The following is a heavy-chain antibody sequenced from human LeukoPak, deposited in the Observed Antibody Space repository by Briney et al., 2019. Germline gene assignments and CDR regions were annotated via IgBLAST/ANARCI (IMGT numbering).Heavy chain of an antibody. Sequence: SVKVSCKASGGTFSSYAISWVRQAPGQGLEWMGGIIPIFGTANYAQKFQGRVTITADESTSTAYMELSSLRSEDTAVYYCARGSDYPVGFDYWGQGTLVTVSS. CDR1: GGTFSSYA. D-gene: IGHD1-26*01. J-gene: IGHJ4*02. CDR3: ARGSDYPVGFDY. CDR2: IIPIFGTA. V-gene: IGHV1-69*13.